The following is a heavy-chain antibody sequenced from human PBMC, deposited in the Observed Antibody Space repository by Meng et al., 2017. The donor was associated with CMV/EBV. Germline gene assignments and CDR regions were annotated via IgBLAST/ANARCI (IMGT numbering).Heavy chain of an antibody. D-gene: IGHD6-13*01. CDR3: ARGGIAAAGLH. CDR1: GGSISSSSYY. V-gene: IGHV4-39*07. J-gene: IGHJ4*02. Sequence: QLQLQESGPGVVKPSETLTFTCTVSGGSISSSSYYWGWIRQPPGKGLEWIGSIYYSGSTYYNPSLKSRVTISVDTSKNQFSLKLSSVTAADTAVYYCARGGIAAAGLHWGQGTLVTVSS. CDR2: IYYSGST.